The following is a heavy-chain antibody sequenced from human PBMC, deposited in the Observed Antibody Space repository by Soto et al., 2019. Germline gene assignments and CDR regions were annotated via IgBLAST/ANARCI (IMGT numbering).Heavy chain of an antibody. CDR3: ASLWFGELLSPYYYYMDV. CDR2: ISSSGSTI. V-gene: IGHV3-11*01. D-gene: IGHD3-10*01. J-gene: IGHJ6*03. CDR1: GFTFSDSY. Sequence: GGALRLSCAASGFTFSDSYMSLIRQAPGKGLEWVSYISSSGSTIYYADSVKGRFTISRDNAKNSLYLQMNSLRAEDTAVYYCASLWFGELLSPYYYYMDVWGKGTTVTVSS.